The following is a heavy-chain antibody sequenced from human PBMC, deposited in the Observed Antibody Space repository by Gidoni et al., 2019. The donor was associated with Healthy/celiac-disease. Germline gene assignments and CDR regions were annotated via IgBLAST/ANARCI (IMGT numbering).Heavy chain of an antibody. CDR1: GFTFRSYA. V-gene: IGHV3-64D*06. Sequence: EVQLVESGGGLVQPGGSLRLSCSASGFTFRSYAMHWVRQAPGKGLEYVSAISSNGGSTYYADSVKGRFTISRDNSKNTLYLQMSSLRAEDTAVYYCVKPGPGAVAVMMYYFDYWGQGTLVTVSS. D-gene: IGHD6-19*01. CDR3: VKPGPGAVAVMMYYFDY. J-gene: IGHJ4*02. CDR2: ISSNGGST.